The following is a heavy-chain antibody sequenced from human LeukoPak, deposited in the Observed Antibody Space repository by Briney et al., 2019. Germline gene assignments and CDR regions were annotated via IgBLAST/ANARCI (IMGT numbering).Heavy chain of an antibody. V-gene: IGHV3-30*18. CDR1: GFTFSSYG. CDR3: AKPTPPYGSGSYLHGGPDY. CDR2: ISYDGSNK. Sequence: PGRSLRLSCAASGFTFSSYGMHWVRQAPGKGLEWVAVISYDGSNKYYADSVKGRFTISRDNSKNTLYLQMNSLRAEDTAVYYCAKPTPPYGSGSYLHGGPDYWGQGTLVTVSS. D-gene: IGHD3-10*01. J-gene: IGHJ4*02.